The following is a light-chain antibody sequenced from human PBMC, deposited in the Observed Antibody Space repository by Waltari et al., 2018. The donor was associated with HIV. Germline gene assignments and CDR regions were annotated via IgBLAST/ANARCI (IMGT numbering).Light chain of an antibody. CDR2: RNV. CDR3: ATWDDTLHGPV. J-gene: IGLJ2*01. CDR1: SSNVEVNP. V-gene: IGLV1-44*01. Sequence: QSVLTQPPSASGTPGQTVTISCSGSSSNVEVNPVNWYQQLSGAPPKLLIYRNVPRPAGGPDRFSGSKSGTSASLAISGLQSEDEADYYCATWDDTLHGPVFGVGTKVTAL.